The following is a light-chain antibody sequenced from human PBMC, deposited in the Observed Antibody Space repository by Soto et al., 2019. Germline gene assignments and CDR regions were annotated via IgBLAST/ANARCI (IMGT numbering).Light chain of an antibody. Sequence: IQLTQSPSSLSASIGDRVTITCRASQGISSFLAWYQQRPGKTPMLLIYAASTLRSGVPSRFSGSGSGTDFTLTISSLQPEDFATYYCQQLNTDSYPITFGQGTRLEIK. CDR1: QGISSF. CDR2: AAS. J-gene: IGKJ5*01. V-gene: IGKV1-9*01. CDR3: QQLNTDSYPIT.